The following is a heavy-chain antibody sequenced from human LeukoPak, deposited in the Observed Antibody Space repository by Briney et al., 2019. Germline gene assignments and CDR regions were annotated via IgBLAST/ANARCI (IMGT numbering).Heavy chain of an antibody. CDR3: ARSGYGVAFDI. CDR1: GFSVSSNY. J-gene: IGHJ3*02. CDR2: IYSGGST. D-gene: IGHD5-12*01. V-gene: IGHV3-53*01. Sequence: GGSLRLSCAASGFSVSSNYMSWVRQAPGKGLEWVSVIYSGGSTYYADSVKGRFTISRDNSKNTLYLQTSSLRAEDTAVYYCARSGYGVAFDIWGQGTMVTVSS.